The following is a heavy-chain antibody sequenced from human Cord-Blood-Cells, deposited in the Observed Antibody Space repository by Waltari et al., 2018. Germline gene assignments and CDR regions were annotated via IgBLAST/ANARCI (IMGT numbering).Heavy chain of an antibody. CDR3: ASGRPNWDDAFDI. Sequence: QVQLVQSGAEVKKPGASVRASCKASGYTFTSYNMPWVRQAPGQGLEWMGWINPNSGGTNYAQKFQGRVTMTRDTSISTAYMELSRLRSDDTAVYYCASGRPNWDDAFDIWGQGTMVTVSS. J-gene: IGHJ3*02. V-gene: IGHV1-2*02. CDR1: GYTFTSYN. D-gene: IGHD7-27*01. CDR2: INPNSGGT.